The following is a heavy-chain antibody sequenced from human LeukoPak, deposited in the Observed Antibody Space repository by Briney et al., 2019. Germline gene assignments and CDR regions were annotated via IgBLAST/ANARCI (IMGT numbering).Heavy chain of an antibody. Sequence: SETLSLTCTVSGGSISSYYWSWIRQPPGKGQEWIGYIYYSGSTNYNPSLKSRVTISVDTSKNQFSLKLSSVTAADTAVYYCARSSGSRGYWGQGTLVTVSS. CDR3: ARSSGSRGY. CDR2: IYYSGST. D-gene: IGHD6-13*01. J-gene: IGHJ4*02. V-gene: IGHV4-59*01. CDR1: GGSISSYY.